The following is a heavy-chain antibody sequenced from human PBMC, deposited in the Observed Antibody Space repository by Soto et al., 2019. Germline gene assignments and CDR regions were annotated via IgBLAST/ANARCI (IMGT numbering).Heavy chain of an antibody. CDR2: ISSSGSTI. CDR1: GFTFSSYE. Sequence: GGSLRLSCAASGFTFSSYEMNWVRQAPGKGLEWVSYISSSGSTIYYADSVKGRFTISRDNAKNSLYLQMNSLRAEDTAVYYCARDLGYCSGGSCFFYYYGMDVWGQGTTVTVS. D-gene: IGHD2-15*01. CDR3: ARDLGYCSGGSCFFYYYGMDV. V-gene: IGHV3-48*03. J-gene: IGHJ6*02.